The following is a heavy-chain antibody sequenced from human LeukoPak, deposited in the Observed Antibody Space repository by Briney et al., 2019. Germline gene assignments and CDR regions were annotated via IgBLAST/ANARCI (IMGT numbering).Heavy chain of an antibody. V-gene: IGHV3-21*01. J-gene: IGHJ3*02. CDR2: VPDNSGFK. Sequence: GGSLRLPCAASGFTFSTYHMNWVRQAPGRGLEWVAFVPDNSGFKTYADSVKGRFSISRDNAKNSLYLQMDSLRAEDTAVYYCARDLSASERAFDIWGQGTLVTVSS. CDR3: ARDLSASERAFDI. CDR1: GFTFSTYH. D-gene: IGHD1-1*01.